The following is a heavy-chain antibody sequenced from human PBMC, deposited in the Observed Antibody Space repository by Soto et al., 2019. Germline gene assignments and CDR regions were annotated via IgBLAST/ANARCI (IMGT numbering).Heavy chain of an antibody. V-gene: IGHV4-34*01. Sequence: PSETLSLTCDFYGWTFSGYIWTLIRQTPGKGLQWIGQINHSGSTNYNPSLKSRVTISVDTSKNQFSLKLTSVTAADTAVYYCARDKITGLFDYWGQGTLVTVSS. CDR2: INHSGST. CDR1: GWTFSGYI. D-gene: IGHD2-8*02. CDR3: ARDKITGLFDY. J-gene: IGHJ4*02.